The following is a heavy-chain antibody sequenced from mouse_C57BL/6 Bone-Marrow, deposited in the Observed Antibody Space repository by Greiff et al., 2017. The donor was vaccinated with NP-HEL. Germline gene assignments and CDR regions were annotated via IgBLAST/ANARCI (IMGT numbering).Heavy chain of an antibody. J-gene: IGHJ3*01. CDR2: IYPGDGDT. D-gene: IGHD1-1*01. Sequence: QVQLQQSGPELVKPGASVKISCKASGYAFSSSWMNWVKQRPGKGLEWIGRIYPGDGDTNYNGKFKGKATLTADKSSSTAYMQLSSLTSEDSAVYFCARSRYYGSSYWFAYWGQGTLVTVSA. V-gene: IGHV1-82*01. CDR3: ARSRYYGSSYWFAY. CDR1: GYAFSSSW.